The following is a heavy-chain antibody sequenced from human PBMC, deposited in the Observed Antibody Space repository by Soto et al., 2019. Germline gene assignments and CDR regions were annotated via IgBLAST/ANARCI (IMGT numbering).Heavy chain of an antibody. CDR1: GGSISSGGYY. D-gene: IGHD4-17*01. Sequence: QVQLQESGPGLVKPSQTLSLTCTVSGGSISSGGYYWSWIRQHPGKGLEWIGYIYYSGSTYYNPSLKRRVTISVDTSKNQFSLKLSSLTAADTTVYYCARELRGDFIAEARTAPAYFDYWGQGTLVTVSS. V-gene: IGHV4-31*03. J-gene: IGHJ4*02. CDR3: ARELRGDFIAEARTAPAYFDY. CDR2: IYYSGST.